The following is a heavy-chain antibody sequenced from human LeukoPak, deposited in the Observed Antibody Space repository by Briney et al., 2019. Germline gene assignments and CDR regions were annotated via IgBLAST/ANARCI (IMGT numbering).Heavy chain of an antibody. V-gene: IGHV3-23*01. J-gene: IGHJ1*01. Sequence: GGSLRLSCAASGFTFSSCSMSWVRQAPGKGLEWVSMITDSGSRTYYADSVKGRFTISRDNSKNTLYLQMNSLRAEDTALYYCAPTSRFSFQHWGQGTLVTVPS. D-gene: IGHD6-6*01. CDR1: GFTFSSCS. CDR2: ITDSGSRT. CDR3: APTSRFSFQH.